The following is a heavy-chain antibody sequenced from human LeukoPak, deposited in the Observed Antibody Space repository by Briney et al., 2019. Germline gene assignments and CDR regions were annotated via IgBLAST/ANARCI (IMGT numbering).Heavy chain of an antibody. J-gene: IGHJ4*02. V-gene: IGHV1-69*05. Sequence: GASVKVSCKASGGTFSSYAISWVRQAPGQGLEWMGGIIPIFGTANYAQKFQGRVTITTDESTSTAYMELSSLRSDDTAVYYCARDDEAGFDYWGQGTLVTVSS. CDR2: IIPIFGTA. CDR1: GGTFSSYA. CDR3: ARDDEAGFDY.